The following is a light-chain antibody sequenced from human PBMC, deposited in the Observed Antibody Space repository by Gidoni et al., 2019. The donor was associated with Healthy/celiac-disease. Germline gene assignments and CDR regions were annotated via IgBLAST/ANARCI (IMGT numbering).Light chain of an antibody. CDR3: RSYAGSVV. CDR1: SSDVGSYNL. CDR2: EVS. Sequence: QSALPQPSSVSGSPGQSITISCTGTSSDVGSYNLVSWYQQHPGKAPKLMIYEVSKRPSGVSNRFSGSKSSNTASLTISGLQAEDEADYYCRSYAGSVVFGGGTKLTVL. J-gene: IGLJ2*01. V-gene: IGLV2-23*02.